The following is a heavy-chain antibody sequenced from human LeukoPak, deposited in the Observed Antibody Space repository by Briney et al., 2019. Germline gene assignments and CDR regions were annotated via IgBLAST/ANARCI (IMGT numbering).Heavy chain of an antibody. D-gene: IGHD3-22*01. J-gene: IGHJ4*02. CDR1: GGSFSGYY. CDR2: INHSGST. CDR3: ARGRRSSGYYMYYFDY. V-gene: IGHV4-34*01. Sequence: KSSETLSLTCAVYGGSFSGYYWSWIRQPPGKGLEWIGEINHSGSTNYNPSLKSRVTISVDTSKNQFSLKLSSVTAADTAVYYCARGRRSSGYYMYYFDYWGQGTLVTVSS.